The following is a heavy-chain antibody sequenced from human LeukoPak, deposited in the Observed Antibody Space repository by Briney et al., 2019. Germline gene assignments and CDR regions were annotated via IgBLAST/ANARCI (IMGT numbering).Heavy chain of an antibody. D-gene: IGHD1-26*01. CDR3: ARIPDLYSGSYYFDY. CDR2: FSAYNINT. CDR1: GYTFTRYG. J-gene: IGHJ4*02. V-gene: IGHV1-18*01. Sequence: TAKVSCKPSGYTFTRYGVSRVRQAPGHGLEWMGWFSAYNINTNYAQKRQGRVTMTTDSSTSTAYMELRCLRSDDTAVYYCARIPDLYSGSYYFDYWGQGSLVTVSS.